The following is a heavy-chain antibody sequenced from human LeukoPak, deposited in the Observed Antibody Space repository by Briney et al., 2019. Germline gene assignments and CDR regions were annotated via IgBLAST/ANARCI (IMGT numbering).Heavy chain of an antibody. Sequence: SGGSLRLSCAASGFTFSSYAMHWVRQAPGKGLEWVAVISYDGSNKYYADSVKGRFTISRDNSKNTLYLQMNSLRAEDTAVYYCAREAYSSSCFDYWGQGTLVTVSS. D-gene: IGHD6-13*01. CDR3: AREAYSSSCFDY. CDR2: ISYDGSNK. CDR1: GFTFSSYA. V-gene: IGHV3-30-3*01. J-gene: IGHJ4*02.